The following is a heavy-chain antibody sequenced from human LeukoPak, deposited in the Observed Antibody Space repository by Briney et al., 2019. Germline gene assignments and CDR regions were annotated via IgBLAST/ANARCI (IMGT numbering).Heavy chain of an antibody. CDR3: ARDKLERITIFGVVMGGMDV. J-gene: IGHJ6*02. CDR2: ISAYNGNT. V-gene: IGHV1-18*01. CDR1: GYTFTSYG. D-gene: IGHD3-3*01. Sequence: ASVKVSCKASGYTFTSYGISWVRQAPGQGLEWMGWISAYNGNTNYAQKLQGRVTMTTDTSTSTAYMELRSLRSDDGAVYYCARDKLERITIFGVVMGGMDVWGQGTTVTVTS.